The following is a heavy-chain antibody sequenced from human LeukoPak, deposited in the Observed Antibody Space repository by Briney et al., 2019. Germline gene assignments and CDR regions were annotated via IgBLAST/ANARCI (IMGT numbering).Heavy chain of an antibody. D-gene: IGHD6-13*01. V-gene: IGHV4-39*07. CDR2: INHSGST. CDR3: ARMTVGIAAAGKPMDV. J-gene: IGHJ6*03. Sequence: SETLSLTCTVSGGSISSSSYYWGWIRQPPGKGLEWIGEINHSGSTNYNPSLKSRVTISVDTSKNQFSLKLSSVTAADTAVYYCARMTVGIAAAGKPMDVWGKGTTVTVSS. CDR1: GGSISSSSYY.